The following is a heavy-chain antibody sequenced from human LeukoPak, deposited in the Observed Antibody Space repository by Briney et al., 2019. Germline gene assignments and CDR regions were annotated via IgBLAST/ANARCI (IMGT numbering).Heavy chain of an antibody. V-gene: IGHV4-59*01. J-gene: IGHJ4*02. CDR2: IYYSGST. D-gene: IGHD3-16*01. Sequence: SETLSLTRTVSGGSISSYYWSWIRHPPGKGLEWIGYIYYSGSTNYNPSLKSRVTISVDTSKNQFSLKLGSVTAADTAVYYCARWGLGDFANFDYWGQGTLVTVSS. CDR3: ARWGLGDFANFDY. CDR1: GGSISSYY.